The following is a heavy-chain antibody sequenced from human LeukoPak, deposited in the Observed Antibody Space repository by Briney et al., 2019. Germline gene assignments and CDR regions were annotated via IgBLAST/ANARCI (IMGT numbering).Heavy chain of an antibody. V-gene: IGHV1-2*02. CDR3: ATNQYGDYTLGDY. D-gene: IGHD4-17*01. CDR1: GYTFTNYG. J-gene: IGHJ4*02. Sequence: EASVKVSCKASGYTFTNYGITWVRQAPGQGLEWMGWINPNSGGTNSAQKFQGRVTMTRDTSVSTAYMELSSLRSDDTAVYYCATNQYGDYTLGDYWGQGTLVSVSS. CDR2: INPNSGGT.